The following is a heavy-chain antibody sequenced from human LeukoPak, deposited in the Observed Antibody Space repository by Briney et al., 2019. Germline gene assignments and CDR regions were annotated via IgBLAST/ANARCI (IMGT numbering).Heavy chain of an antibody. Sequence: SQTLSLTCTVSGGSISSDNYSWSWIRQPAGKGLEWIGRVYTSGSTNYNPSLKSRVTIPVDTSKKQFSLKLSSVTAADTAVYYCARDITRGAFDIWGQGTMVTVSS. CDR2: VYTSGST. D-gene: IGHD1-20*01. CDR1: GGSISSDNYS. J-gene: IGHJ3*02. V-gene: IGHV4-61*02. CDR3: ARDITRGAFDI.